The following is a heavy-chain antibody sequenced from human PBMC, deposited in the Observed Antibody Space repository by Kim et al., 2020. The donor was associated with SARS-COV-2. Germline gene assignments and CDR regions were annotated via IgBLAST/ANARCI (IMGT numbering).Heavy chain of an antibody. CDR2: IHYNGNT. CDR1: GDSISSSS. V-gene: IGHV4-59*13. D-gene: IGHD3-22*01. CDR3: AKGGRLVLGGAIV. J-gene: IGHJ4*02. Sequence: SETLSLTCTVSGDSISSSSWTWIRQPPGKGLEWLGYIHYNGNTNYNASLKSRLTFSADTSKNQLSLKLTSVTPADTAVYYCAKGGRLVLGGAIVWGQGTLVAVSS.